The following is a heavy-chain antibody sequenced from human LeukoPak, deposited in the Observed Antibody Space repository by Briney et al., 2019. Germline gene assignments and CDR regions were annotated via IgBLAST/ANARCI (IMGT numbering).Heavy chain of an antibody. CDR2: ISYDGSNK. Sequence: GGSLRLSCAASGFTFSSYAKHWVRQAPGKGLEWVAVISYDGSNKYYADSVKGRFTISRDNSKNTLYLQMNSLRAEDTAVYYCARSYGQTWTGYLDYWGQGTLVTVSS. V-gene: IGHV3-30*04. J-gene: IGHJ4*02. D-gene: IGHD3/OR15-3a*01. CDR1: GFTFSSYA. CDR3: ARSYGQTWTGYLDY.